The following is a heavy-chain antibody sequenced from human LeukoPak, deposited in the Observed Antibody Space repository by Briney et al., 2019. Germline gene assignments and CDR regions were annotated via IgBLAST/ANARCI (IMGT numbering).Heavy chain of an antibody. CDR1: GGSISSGGYS. CDR3: ARVGFAYPRDY. V-gene: IGHV4-30-2*01. D-gene: IGHD3-3*01. CDR2: IYHSGST. J-gene: IGHJ4*02. Sequence: SQTLSLTCAVSGGSISSGGYSWSWIRQPPGKGLEWIGYIYHSGSTYYNPSLRSRVTISVDRSKNQFSLKLSSVTAADTAEYYCARVGFAYPRDYWGQGTLVTVST.